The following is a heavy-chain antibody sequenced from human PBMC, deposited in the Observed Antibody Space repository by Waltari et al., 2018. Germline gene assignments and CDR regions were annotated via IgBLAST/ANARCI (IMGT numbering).Heavy chain of an antibody. CDR1: GYTSTSYY. CDR3: ARTSGYSSGWAYFDY. D-gene: IGHD6-19*01. CDR2: INPSGGST. J-gene: IGHJ4*02. V-gene: IGHV1-46*01. Sequence: QVQLVQSGAEVKKPGASVKVSRKASGYTSTSYYMHWVRRHAGQGVEWMGIINPSGGSTSYAQKFQGRVTMTRDTSTSTVYMELSSLRSEDTAVYYCARTSGYSSGWAYFDYWGQGTLVTVSS.